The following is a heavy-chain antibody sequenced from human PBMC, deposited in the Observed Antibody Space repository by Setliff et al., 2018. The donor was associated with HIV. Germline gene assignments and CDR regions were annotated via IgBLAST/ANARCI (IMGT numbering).Heavy chain of an antibody. CDR1: GFTFRNYK. J-gene: IGHJ4*02. Sequence: PGGSLRLSCAASGFTFRNYKFNWVRQAPGRGLEWVSSISIGSGGAIDYADSVQGRFTISRDNSKNSLYLQMNSLRVEDTAVYYCVKDVLKFWSGSGALDFWGPGTLVTVSS. CDR3: VKDVLKFWSGSGALDF. CDR2: ISIGSGGAI. D-gene: IGHD3-3*01. V-gene: IGHV3-21*01.